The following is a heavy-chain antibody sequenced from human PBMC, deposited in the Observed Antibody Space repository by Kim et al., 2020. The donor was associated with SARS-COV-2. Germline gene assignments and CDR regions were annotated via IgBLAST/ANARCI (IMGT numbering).Heavy chain of an antibody. CDR1: GFTFSSYG. V-gene: IGHV3-33*01. Sequence: GGSLRLSCAASGFTFSSYGMHWVRQAPGKGLEWVAVIWYDGSNKYYADSVKGRFTISRDNSKNTMYLQMNSLRAEDTAVYYCARGGYCGGDCYRYWGQGTLVTVSS. J-gene: IGHJ4*02. CDR3: ARGGYCGGDCYRY. D-gene: IGHD2-21*02. CDR2: IWYDGSNK.